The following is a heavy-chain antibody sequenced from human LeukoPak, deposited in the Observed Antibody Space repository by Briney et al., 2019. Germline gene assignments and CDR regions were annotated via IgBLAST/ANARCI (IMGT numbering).Heavy chain of an antibody. CDR2: INPNSGGT. CDR3: ARGMATAHFDY. J-gene: IGHJ4*02. CDR1: GYTFTGYY. D-gene: IGHD5-24*01. Sequence: ASVTVSCTPSGYTFTGYYMHWVRQAPGQGLEWMGWINPNSGGTNYAQKFQGRVTMTRDTSISTAYMELSRLRSDDTAVYYCARGMATAHFDYWGQGTLVTVSS. V-gene: IGHV1-2*02.